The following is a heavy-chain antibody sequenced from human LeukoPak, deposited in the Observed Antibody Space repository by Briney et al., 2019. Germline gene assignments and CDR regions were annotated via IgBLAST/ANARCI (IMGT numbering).Heavy chain of an antibody. CDR1: GHIFTVDS. J-gene: IGHJ3*01. V-gene: IGHV1-2*02. D-gene: IGHD2-15*01. CDR2: VHLNGGGT. CDR3: ATAQRCSGGTCYAWTDAFHV. Sequence: GASVKVSCTASGHIFTVDSIHWVRQAPGQGLEWLGWVHLNGGGTYRAQKFEGRVTMAKGSSISTASMELSGLTSDDTAVYYCATAQRCSGGTCYAWTDAFHVWAKGQWSSSLQ.